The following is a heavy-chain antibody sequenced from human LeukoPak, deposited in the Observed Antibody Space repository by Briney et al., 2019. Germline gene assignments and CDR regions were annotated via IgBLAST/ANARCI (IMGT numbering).Heavy chain of an antibody. CDR2: INPNSGGT. Sequence: ASVKVSCKASGYTFAGYYMHWVRQAPGQGLEWMGWINPNSGGTNYAQKFQGRVTMTRDTSISTAYMELSRLRSDDTAVYYCARDRRGVPRNWFDPWGQGTLVTVSS. D-gene: IGHD3-10*01. J-gene: IGHJ5*02. CDR1: GYTFAGYY. V-gene: IGHV1-2*02. CDR3: ARDRRGVPRNWFDP.